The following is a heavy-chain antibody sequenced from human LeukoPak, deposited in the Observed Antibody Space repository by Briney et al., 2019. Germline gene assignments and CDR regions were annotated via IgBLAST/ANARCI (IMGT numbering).Heavy chain of an antibody. CDR2: IYTSGST. J-gene: IGHJ4*02. CDR1: GGSISSYY. Sequence: PSETLSLTCTVSGGSISSYYWSWIRQPAGKGLEWIGRIYTSGSTNYNPSLKSRVTMSVDTSKNQFSLKLSSVTAADTAVYYCARDSYYDFWSGYLRGYYFDYWGQGTLVNVSS. V-gene: IGHV4-4*07. CDR3: ARDSYYDFWSGYLRGYYFDY. D-gene: IGHD3-3*01.